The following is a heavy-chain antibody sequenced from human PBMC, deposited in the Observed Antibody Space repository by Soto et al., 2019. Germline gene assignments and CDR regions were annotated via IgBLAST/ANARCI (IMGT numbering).Heavy chain of an antibody. CDR2: TFYRSKWYN. Sequence: SQTLSLTCXISGDSVSSNSAAWSWIRQSPSRGLEWLGRTFYRSKWYNDYAVSVKGRITINPDTSKNLFSLQLNSVTPEDTAVYYCAKEGGNHYYYYAMDVWGQGTTVTVSS. D-gene: IGHD1-26*01. J-gene: IGHJ6*02. CDR1: GDSVSSNSAA. V-gene: IGHV6-1*01. CDR3: AKEGGNHYYYYAMDV.